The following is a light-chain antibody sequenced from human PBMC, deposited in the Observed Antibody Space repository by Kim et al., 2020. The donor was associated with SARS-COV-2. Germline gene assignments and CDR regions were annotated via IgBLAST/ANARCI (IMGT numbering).Light chain of an antibody. CDR1: QSISSNY. CDR3: QQYGSSPPT. Sequence: SPGERATLSCRASQSISSNYLAWHQQKPGQAPRLLIHGVSSRATGIPDRFSGSGSGTDFTLTINRLEPEDFAVFYCQQYGSSPPTFGQGTKVDIK. V-gene: IGKV3-20*01. J-gene: IGKJ1*01. CDR2: GVS.